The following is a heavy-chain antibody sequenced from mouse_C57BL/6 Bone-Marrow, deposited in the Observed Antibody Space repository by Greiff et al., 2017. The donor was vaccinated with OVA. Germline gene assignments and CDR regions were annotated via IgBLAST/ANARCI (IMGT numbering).Heavy chain of an antibody. CDR2: IYPGDGDT. V-gene: IGHV1-80*01. CDR3: ARRRWLLRAMDY. D-gene: IGHD2-3*01. CDR1: GYAFSSYW. Sequence: VQLQQSGAELVKPGASVKISCKASGYAFSSYWMNWVKQRPGKGLAWIGQIYPGDGDTNYNGKFKGKATLTADKSSSTAYMQLSSLTSEDSAVYFCARRRWLLRAMDYWGQGTSVTVSS. J-gene: IGHJ4*01.